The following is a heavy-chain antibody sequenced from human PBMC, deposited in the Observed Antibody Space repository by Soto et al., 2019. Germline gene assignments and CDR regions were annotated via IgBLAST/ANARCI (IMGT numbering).Heavy chain of an antibody. Sequence: GGSLRLSCAASGFTFSSYAMSWVRQAPGKGLEWVSAISGSGGSTYYADSVKGRFTISRDNSKNTLYLQMNSLRAEDTAVYYCAKDPWVVDTAMVTNYWGQGTLVTVSS. CDR1: GFTFSSYA. D-gene: IGHD5-18*01. CDR2: ISGSGGST. V-gene: IGHV3-23*01. CDR3: AKDPWVVDTAMVTNY. J-gene: IGHJ4*02.